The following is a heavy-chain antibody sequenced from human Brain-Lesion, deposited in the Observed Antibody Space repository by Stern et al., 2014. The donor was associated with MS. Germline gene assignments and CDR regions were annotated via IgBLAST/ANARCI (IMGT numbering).Heavy chain of an antibody. CDR1: GDSISSRGYY. J-gene: IGHJ5*02. CDR2: IYYSGAT. V-gene: IGHV4-31*03. CDR3: ARDWSGSSIHLAPAYGGHIRFDP. D-gene: IGHD5-18*01. Sequence: VQLVESGPGLVKPSQTLSLTCTVSGDSISSRGYYWSWIRQHPGKGLEWIGYIYYSGATFYNPSLKSRVSISLDTSKNQFSLRLSSVTAADTAVYYCARDWSGSSIHLAPAYGGHIRFDPWGQGTLVTVSS.